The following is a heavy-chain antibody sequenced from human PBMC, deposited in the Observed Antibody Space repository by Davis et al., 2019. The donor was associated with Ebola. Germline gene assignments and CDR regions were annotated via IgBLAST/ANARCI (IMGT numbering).Heavy chain of an antibody. Sequence: PSETLSFTCTVSGYSISSGYYWGWIRQPPGKGLEWIGSIYHSGSTYYNPPLKSRVTISVDTSKNQFSLKLSSVTAADTAVYYCARYYYYYMDVWGKGTTVTVSS. CDR3: ARYYYYYMDV. V-gene: IGHV4-38-2*02. CDR1: GYSISSGYY. J-gene: IGHJ6*03. CDR2: IYHSGST.